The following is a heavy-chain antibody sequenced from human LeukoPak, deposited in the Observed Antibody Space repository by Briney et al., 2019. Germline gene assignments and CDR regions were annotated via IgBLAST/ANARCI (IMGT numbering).Heavy chain of an antibody. D-gene: IGHD6-13*01. CDR1: GYMFTSHW. J-gene: IGHJ5*02. CDR3: VRRGLIAAAGTDWFDP. Sequence: GESLKISCKGSGYMFTSHWIGWVRQMPGKGQEWMGIIYPGDSETIYSPSFQGQVTISADKSISTAYLQWSSLKASDSAMYYCVRRGLIAAAGTDWFDPWGQGTLVTVSS. CDR2: IYPGDSET. V-gene: IGHV5-51*01.